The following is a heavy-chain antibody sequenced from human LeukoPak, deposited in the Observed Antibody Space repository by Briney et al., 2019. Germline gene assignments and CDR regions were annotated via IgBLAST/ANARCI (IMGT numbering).Heavy chain of an antibody. CDR3: ARNPYYDFWSASSSYYGMDV. CDR2: IWYDGSNK. J-gene: IGHJ6*02. V-gene: IGHV3-33*01. Sequence: GGSLRLSCAASGFTFSSYGMHWVRQAPGKGLEWVAFIWYDGSNKYYTDSVKGRFTISRDNSKNTLYLQMNSLRAGDTAVYFCARNPYYDFWSASSSYYGMDVWGQGTTVTVSS. CDR1: GFTFSSYG. D-gene: IGHD3-3*01.